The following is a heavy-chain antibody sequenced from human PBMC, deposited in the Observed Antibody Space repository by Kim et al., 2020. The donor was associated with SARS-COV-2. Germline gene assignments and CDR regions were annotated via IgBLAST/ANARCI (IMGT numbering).Heavy chain of an antibody. Sequence: GGSLRLSCAASGFTFSTYGMSWVRQAPGKGLEWVSGITGSGGNTYYADSVKGRFTISRDNSKNTLYLQMNSLRAEDTAVYYCAKRPSSTFDYWGQGTLV. CDR3: AKRPSSTFDY. V-gene: IGHV3-23*01. CDR2: ITGSGGNT. CDR1: GFTFSTYG. D-gene: IGHD2-2*01. J-gene: IGHJ4*02.